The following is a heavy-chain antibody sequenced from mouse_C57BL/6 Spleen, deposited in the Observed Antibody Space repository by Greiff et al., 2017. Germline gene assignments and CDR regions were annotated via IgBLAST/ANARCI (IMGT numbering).Heavy chain of an antibody. Sequence: VQLQQSGAELVRPGTSVKVSCKASGYAFTNYLIEWVKQRPGQGLEWIGVINPGSGGTNYNEKFKGKATLTADKSSSTAYMQLSSLTAEDSAVYFCARGGEGVYYGSSYLDYWGQGTTLTVSS. V-gene: IGHV1-54*01. J-gene: IGHJ2*01. CDR1: GYAFTNYL. D-gene: IGHD1-1*01. CDR3: ARGGEGVYYGSSYLDY. CDR2: INPGSGGT.